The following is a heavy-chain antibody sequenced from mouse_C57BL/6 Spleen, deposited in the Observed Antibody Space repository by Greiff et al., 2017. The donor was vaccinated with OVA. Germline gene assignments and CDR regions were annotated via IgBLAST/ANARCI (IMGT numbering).Heavy chain of an antibody. V-gene: IGHV3-6*01. D-gene: IGHD2-4*01. CDR2: ISYDGSN. CDR1: GYSITSGYY. J-gene: IGHJ3*01. Sequence: EVQLQQSGPGLVKPSQSLSLTCSVTGYSITSGYYWNWIRQFPGNKLEWMGYISYDGSNNYNPSLKNRISITRDTSKNQFFLKLNSVTTEDTATYYCARGYYDYGGAYWGQGTLVTVSA. CDR3: ARGYYDYGGAY.